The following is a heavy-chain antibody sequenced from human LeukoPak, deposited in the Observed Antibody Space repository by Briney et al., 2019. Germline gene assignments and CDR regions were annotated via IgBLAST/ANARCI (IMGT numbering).Heavy chain of an antibody. Sequence: GGSLRLTCAASGFTLSSYWMHWVRQAPGKGLEWVSIISGSGDKTYYADSVKGRFTISRDNSKNTLYLQMNSLRAEDTAVYYCAKGSMIVVVTQIYFDYWGQGTLVTVSS. CDR1: GFTLSSYW. V-gene: IGHV3-23*01. CDR2: ISGSGDKT. J-gene: IGHJ4*02. D-gene: IGHD3-22*01. CDR3: AKGSMIVVVTQIYFDY.